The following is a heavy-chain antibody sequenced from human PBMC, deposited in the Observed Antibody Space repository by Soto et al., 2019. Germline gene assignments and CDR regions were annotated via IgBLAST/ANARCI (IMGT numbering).Heavy chain of an antibody. CDR3: ASQRTTVITQAYFEE. J-gene: IGHJ4*02. CDR1: GDSVTNSSYY. Sequence: ASETLSLTCTVSGDSVTNSSYYWGWIRQSPGKGLEWIGSVYYRGRSYSKSSVKSRVTISVDTSKNQFSLNLNSVTASDTAVYFCASQRTTVITQAYFEEWGTGALVTVSS. V-gene: IGHV4-39*01. D-gene: IGHD4-4*01. CDR2: VYYRGRS.